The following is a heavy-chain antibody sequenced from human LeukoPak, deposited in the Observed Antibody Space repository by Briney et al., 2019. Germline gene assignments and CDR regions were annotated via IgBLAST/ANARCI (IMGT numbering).Heavy chain of an antibody. J-gene: IGHJ5*02. CDR3: ASQGSGQGYLNWFDP. Sequence: PSETLSLTCTVSGVSNTNGDYYWSWIRQSPGKGLEWIGHVYHSGSTYYNPSLERRVTLSMDTSKNQFSPKMTSLSAADTAVYYCASQGSGQGYLNWFDPWGQGALVTVSS. D-gene: IGHD5-18*01. CDR1: GVSNTNGDYY. CDR2: VYHSGST. V-gene: IGHV4-30-4*01.